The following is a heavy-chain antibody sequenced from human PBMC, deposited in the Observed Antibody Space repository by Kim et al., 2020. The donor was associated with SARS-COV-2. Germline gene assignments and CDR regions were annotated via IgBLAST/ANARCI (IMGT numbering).Heavy chain of an antibody. CDR2: IKEDGSVK. Sequence: GGSLRLSCGVYGFTFRSYWMSWVRQAPGKGLEWVANIKEDGSVKQYVDSVKVRFTISRDNARNSLYLQMNSLRADDTAVYYCARDGILSFTSSWDYWGPGSLVTVSS. CDR3: ARDGILSFTSSWDY. CDR1: GFTFRSYW. J-gene: IGHJ4*02. D-gene: IGHD6-13*01. V-gene: IGHV3-7*03.